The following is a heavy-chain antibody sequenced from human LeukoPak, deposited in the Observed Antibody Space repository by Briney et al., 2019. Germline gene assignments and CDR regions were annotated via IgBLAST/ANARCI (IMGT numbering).Heavy chain of an antibody. D-gene: IGHD6-13*01. CDR2: IYSGGST. V-gene: IGHV3-53*01. Sequence: PGGSLRLSCAASGVTVSNNYLSWVRQAPGKGLEWVSVIYSGGSTYYADSVKGRFTISRDNSKNMLYLQMNSLRAEDTAVYYCVKGRISEDGLDFWGQGTLVTVSS. CDR1: GVTVSNNY. J-gene: IGHJ4*02. CDR3: VKGRISEDGLDF.